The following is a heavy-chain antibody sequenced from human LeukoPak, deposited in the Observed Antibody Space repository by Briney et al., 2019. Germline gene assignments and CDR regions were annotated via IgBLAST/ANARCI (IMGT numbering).Heavy chain of an antibody. CDR1: GGPFSGFF. D-gene: IGHD4/OR15-4a*01. V-gene: IGHV4-34*01. CDR2: INHSGGT. J-gene: IGHJ5*02. CDR3: ARASSYVAAARYDPAWFGP. Sequence: SETLSLTCANYGGPFSGFFWSWIRQPPGNGLEWIGEINHSGGTNYNPSLKSRVTISIDASKNQFSLKLTSVTAADTAVYYCARASSYVAAARYDPAWFGPWGQGTPVTVSS.